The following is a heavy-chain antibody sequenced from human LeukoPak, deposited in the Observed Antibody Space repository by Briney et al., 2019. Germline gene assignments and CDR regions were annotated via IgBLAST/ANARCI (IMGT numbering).Heavy chain of an antibody. CDR3: ARQSGYSSSFDY. CDR1: GDSISSYY. V-gene: IGHV4-59*08. J-gene: IGHJ4*02. Sequence: SETLSLTCTVSGDSISSYYWSWIRQPPGMGLEGIGYIYYSGSTNYNPSLKSRVTISVDTSKNQFSLKLSSVTAADTAVYYCARQSGYSSSFDYWGQGTLVTVSS. CDR2: IYYSGST. D-gene: IGHD6-6*01.